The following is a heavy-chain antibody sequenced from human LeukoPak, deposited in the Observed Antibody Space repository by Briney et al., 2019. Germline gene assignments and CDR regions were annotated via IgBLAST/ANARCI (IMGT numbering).Heavy chain of an antibody. V-gene: IGHV3-15*01. Sequence: GGSLRLSCAASGLTFSNAWMSWVRQVPGKGLEWVGRIKSKTDGGTTDYAAPVKGRFTISRDDSKNTLYLQMNSLKTEDTAVYYCTAEERGDTARYYFDYWGQGTLVTVSS. J-gene: IGHJ4*02. CDR1: GLTFSNAW. D-gene: IGHD5-18*01. CDR2: IKSKTDGGTT. CDR3: TAEERGDTARYYFDY.